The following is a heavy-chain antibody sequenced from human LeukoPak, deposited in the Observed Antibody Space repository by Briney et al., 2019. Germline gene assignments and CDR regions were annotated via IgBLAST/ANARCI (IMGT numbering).Heavy chain of an antibody. CDR1: GFTFSNAW. V-gene: IGHV3-15*01. Sequence: GGSLRLSCAASGFTFSNAWMSWVRQAPGKGLEWVGRIKSKTDGGTTGYAAPVKGRFTISRDDSKNTLYLQMNSLKTEDTAVYYCTTMITIFGVAWMDVWGKGTTVTVSS. CDR3: TTMITIFGVAWMDV. D-gene: IGHD3-3*01. J-gene: IGHJ6*04. CDR2: IKSKTDGGTT.